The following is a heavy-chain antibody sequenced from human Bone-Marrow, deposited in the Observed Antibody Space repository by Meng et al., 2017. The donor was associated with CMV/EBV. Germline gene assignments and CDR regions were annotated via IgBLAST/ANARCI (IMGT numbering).Heavy chain of an antibody. J-gene: IGHJ6*02. D-gene: IGHD1-14*01. CDR1: GGSISSYY. Sequence: SETLSLTCTVSGGSISSYYWNWIRQPPGKGLEWLASVYYSGTTNHNPSLKSRLTISVDTSKSQFSLKLNSVTAADTAVYYCARDLNRAYSYYGMDVWGQGTTVTVSS. V-gene: IGHV4-59*01. CDR3: ARDLNRAYSYYGMDV. CDR2: VYYSGTT.